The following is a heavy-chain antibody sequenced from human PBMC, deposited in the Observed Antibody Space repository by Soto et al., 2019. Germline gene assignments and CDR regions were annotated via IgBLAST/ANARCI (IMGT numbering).Heavy chain of an antibody. CDR3: ARGPLVVLNYFES. CDR1: GGTFRNYP. Sequence: QVQLVQSGTEVKKPGSSVKVSCKASGGTFRNYPINWVRQAPGQGLEWMGSIFPLTDIPDYAQNFQARLTXRXDXXPSTAYMDLSSLTSDDTAMYFCARGPLVVLNYFESWGQGTLVTVSS. V-gene: IGHV1-69*02. J-gene: IGHJ4*02. CDR2: IFPLTDIP.